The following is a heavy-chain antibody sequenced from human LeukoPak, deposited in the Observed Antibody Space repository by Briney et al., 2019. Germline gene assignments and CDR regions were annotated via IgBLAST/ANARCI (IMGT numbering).Heavy chain of an antibody. V-gene: IGHV3-30*02. Sequence: GGSLRLSCAASGFTFLSYGMHWVRQAPGKGLEWVAFIRYDGSNKYYADSVKGRFTISRDNSKNSLYLQMNSLRAEDTAVYYCARDHVYYYYYYMDVWGKGTMVTVSS. CDR2: IRYDGSNK. CDR1: GFTFLSYG. J-gene: IGHJ6*03. CDR3: ARDHVYYYYYYMDV.